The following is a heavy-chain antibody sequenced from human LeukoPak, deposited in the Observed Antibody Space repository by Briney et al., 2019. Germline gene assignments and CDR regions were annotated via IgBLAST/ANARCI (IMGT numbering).Heavy chain of an antibody. CDR3: ARARNDYDSSGFSTLDY. CDR1: GFTFSSYG. Sequence: GGSLRLSCAASGFTFSSYGMHWVRQAPGKGLDWVAVIWYDGSNIHHGDSVKGRFTVSRDNSKNTLYLQMNSLRAEDTAVYYCARARNDYDSSGFSTLDYWGQGTLVTVSS. J-gene: IGHJ4*02. CDR2: IWYDGSNI. D-gene: IGHD3-22*01. V-gene: IGHV3-33*01.